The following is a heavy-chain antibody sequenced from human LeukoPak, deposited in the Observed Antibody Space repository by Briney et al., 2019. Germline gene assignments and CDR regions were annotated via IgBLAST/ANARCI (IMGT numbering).Heavy chain of an antibody. V-gene: IGHV3-53*01. Sequence: GGSLRLSCAASGFSVSHNYMSWVRQAPGKGLEWVSIIYSGGSTYYADSVKGRFTISRDNSKNTLYLQMNSLRAEDTAVYHCAKPLYYYGSGSPYNWFDPWGQGTLVTVSS. CDR1: GFSVSHNY. CDR2: IYSGGST. CDR3: AKPLYYYGSGSPYNWFDP. D-gene: IGHD3-10*01. J-gene: IGHJ5*02.